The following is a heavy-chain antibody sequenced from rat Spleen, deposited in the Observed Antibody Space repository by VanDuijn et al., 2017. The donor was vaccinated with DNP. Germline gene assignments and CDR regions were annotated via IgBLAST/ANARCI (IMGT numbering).Heavy chain of an antibody. Sequence: EVQLVESGGGLVQPGRSMKLSCAASGFTFSNSDMAWVRQAPTKGLEWVASISTSGGSTYYGDSVKGRFTISRDNAKSTLYLQMNSLRSEDMATYYCARPHYNNYGGFVYWGQGTLVAVSS. CDR2: ISTSGGST. V-gene: IGHV5-25*01. CDR1: GFTFSNSD. CDR3: ARPHYNNYGGFVY. D-gene: IGHD1-10*01. J-gene: IGHJ3*01.